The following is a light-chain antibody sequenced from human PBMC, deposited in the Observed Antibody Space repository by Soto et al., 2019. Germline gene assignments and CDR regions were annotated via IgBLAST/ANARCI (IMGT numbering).Light chain of an antibody. V-gene: IGKV3D-20*02. J-gene: IGKJ1*01. CDR3: QQRSNWPRT. CDR1: KSFSRSY. Sequence: EIVLTQSPDTLSLSPGERATLSCRASKSFSRSYLAWYQQKPGQAPRLLIYDVSNRATDIPARFSGSGSGTDFTLTISSLEPEDLAVYYCQQRSNWPRTFGQGTKVDIK. CDR2: DVS.